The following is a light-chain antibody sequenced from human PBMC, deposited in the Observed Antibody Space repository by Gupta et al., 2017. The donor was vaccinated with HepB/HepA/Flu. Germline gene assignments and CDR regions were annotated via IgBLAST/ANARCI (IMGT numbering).Light chain of an antibody. CDR2: NDS. Sequence: SELHQPPSVSVSPGQTARITCSGDAVPKQYAYWYQQQPGQAPVLVIYNDSERPSGIPERFSGSSSGTTVTLTISGVQAEDEAVYYCHSADSSGNEVVFGGGTKLTVL. CDR3: HSADSSGNEVV. J-gene: IGLJ2*01. V-gene: IGLV3-25*03. CDR1: AVPKQY.